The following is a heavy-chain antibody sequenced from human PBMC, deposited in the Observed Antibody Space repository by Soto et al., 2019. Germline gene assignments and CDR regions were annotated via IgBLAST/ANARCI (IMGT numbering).Heavy chain of an antibody. D-gene: IGHD2-15*01. CDR3: AREGPIVTCDV. CDR2: ISAYNGNT. V-gene: IGHV1-18*03. CDR1: GYTFTSYG. J-gene: IGHJ6*04. Sequence: ASVKVSCKASGYTFTSYGINWVRQAPGQGLEWMGWISAYNGNTNYAQKLKGRVTITRHTSTSTAYMELRSLRLDDMAVYYCAREGPIVTCDVWGKPNTVTVSS.